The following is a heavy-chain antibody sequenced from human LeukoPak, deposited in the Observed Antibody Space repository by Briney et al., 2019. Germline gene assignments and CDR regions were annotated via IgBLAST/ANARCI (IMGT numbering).Heavy chain of an antibody. CDR1: GGSISSRSYY. J-gene: IGHJ6*02. CDR2: IYYSGST. Sequence: SETLSLTCTVSGGSISSRSYYWGWIRQPPGKGLEWIGGIYYSGSTYYNPSLKSRVTISVDTSKNQFSLKLSSMTAADTAVYYCARLRFGELPYYYGMDVWGQGTTVTVSS. D-gene: IGHD3-10*01. V-gene: IGHV4-39*01. CDR3: ARLRFGELPYYYGMDV.